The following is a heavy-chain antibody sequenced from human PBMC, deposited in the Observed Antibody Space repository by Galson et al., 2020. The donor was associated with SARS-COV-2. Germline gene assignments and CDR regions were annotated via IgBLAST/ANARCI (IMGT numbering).Heavy chain of an antibody. CDR1: GFTFSSYS. Sequence: GGSLRLSCAASGFTFSSYSMNWVRQAPGKGLEWVSYISSSSSTIYYADSVKGRFTISRDNAKNSLYLQMNSLRAEDTAVYYCAREEWNQWLAHNPPFDYWGQGTLVTVSS. V-gene: IGHV3-48*01. J-gene: IGHJ4*02. D-gene: IGHD6-19*01. CDR3: AREEWNQWLAHNPPFDY. CDR2: ISSSSSTI.